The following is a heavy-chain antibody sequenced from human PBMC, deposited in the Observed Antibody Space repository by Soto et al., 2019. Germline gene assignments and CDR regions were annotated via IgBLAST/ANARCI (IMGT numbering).Heavy chain of an antibody. CDR3: ARPTYYYDSSGPPAY. CDR2: IWYDGSNK. D-gene: IGHD3-22*01. V-gene: IGHV3-33*01. CDR1: GFTFSSYG. Sequence: GGSLRLSCAASGFTFSSYGMHWVRQAPGKGLEWVAVIWYDGSNKYYADSVKGRSTISRDNSKNTLSLQMNSLRAEDTAVYYCARPTYYYDSSGPPAYWGQGTLGTVSS. J-gene: IGHJ4*02.